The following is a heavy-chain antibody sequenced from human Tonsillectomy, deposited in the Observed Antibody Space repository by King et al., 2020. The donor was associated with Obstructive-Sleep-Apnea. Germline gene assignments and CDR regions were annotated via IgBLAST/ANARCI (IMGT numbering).Heavy chain of an antibody. CDR3: ASRLTVRGASLDY. CDR2: IYHSGST. Sequence: QLQESGSGLVKPSQTLSLTCAVSGGSISSGGYSWSWIRQPPGKGLGWIGYIYHSGSTYYNPSPKSRVTISVDRSKNQFSLKLGSVTDADTAVYYGASRLTVRGASLDYWGQGTLVTVSS. J-gene: IGHJ4*02. D-gene: IGHD3-10*01. CDR1: GGSISSGGYS. V-gene: IGHV4-30-2*01.